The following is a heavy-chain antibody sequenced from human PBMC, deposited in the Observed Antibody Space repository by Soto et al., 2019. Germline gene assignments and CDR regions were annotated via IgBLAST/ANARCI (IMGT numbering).Heavy chain of an antibody. Sequence: GGSLRLSCEASRGAFGDYWMHWVRQAPGKGLVWVSRINRDANDITYADSVKGRFTISRDSSKNTLFLQMHSLRVEDTALYYCTRDPVDDPKGEYWGQGTLVTVSS. V-gene: IGHV3-74*01. CDR1: RGAFGDYW. D-gene: IGHD3-16*01. CDR2: INRDANDI. CDR3: TRDPVDDPKGEY. J-gene: IGHJ4*02.